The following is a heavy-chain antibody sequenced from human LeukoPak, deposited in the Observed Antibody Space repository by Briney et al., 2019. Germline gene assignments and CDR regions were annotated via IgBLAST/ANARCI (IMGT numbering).Heavy chain of an antibody. CDR3: ARERDDYVWGSYRLDAFDI. CDR2: IYYSGST. CDR1: GGSISSYY. J-gene: IGHJ3*02. V-gene: IGHV4-59*12. Sequence: SETLSLTCTVSGGSISSYYWSWIRQPPGKGLEWIGYIYYSGSTNYNPSLKSRVTISVDTSKNQFSLKLSSVTAADTAVYYCARERDDYVWGSYRLDAFDIWGQGTMVTVSS. D-gene: IGHD3-16*02.